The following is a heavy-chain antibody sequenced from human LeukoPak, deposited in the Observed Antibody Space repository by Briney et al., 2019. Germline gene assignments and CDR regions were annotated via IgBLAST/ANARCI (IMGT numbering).Heavy chain of an antibody. V-gene: IGHV4-39*07. CDR3: ARYPLVAAGNGQFDY. CDR1: GGSISSSSYY. Sequence: PSETLSLTCTVSGGSISSSSYYWGWIRQPPGKGLEWIGSIYYSGSTYYNPSLKSRVTISVDTSKNQFSLKLSSVTAADTAVYYCARYPLVAAGNGQFDYWGQGTLVTVSS. J-gene: IGHJ4*02. D-gene: IGHD6-13*01. CDR2: IYYSGST.